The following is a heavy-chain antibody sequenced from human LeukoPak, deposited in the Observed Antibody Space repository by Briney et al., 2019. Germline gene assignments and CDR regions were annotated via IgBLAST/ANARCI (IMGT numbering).Heavy chain of an antibody. CDR2: IYSAGST. CDR3: ASQWELRY. Sequence: GGSLRLSCAASGFTVGSNYMNWVRQAPGKGLEWVSVIYSAGSTYYADSVKGRFTISRDNSKNTLYLQMNSLRAEDTAVYYCASQWELRYWGQGTLVTVSS. D-gene: IGHD1-26*01. J-gene: IGHJ4*02. CDR1: GFTVGSNY. V-gene: IGHV3-53*01.